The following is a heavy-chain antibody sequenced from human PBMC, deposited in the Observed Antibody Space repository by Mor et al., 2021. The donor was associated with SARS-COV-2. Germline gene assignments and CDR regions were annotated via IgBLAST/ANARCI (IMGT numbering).Heavy chain of an antibody. CDR3: ARWHQMVIGGFDL. V-gene: IGHV3-30*04. Sequence: GLEWVALISFDGRKTNYRDSVTGRFIISRDNSKKTMFLQLNSLKHEDTAVYYCARWHQMVIGGFDLWGQ. CDR2: ISFDGRKT. J-gene: IGHJ3*01. D-gene: IGHD6-13*01.